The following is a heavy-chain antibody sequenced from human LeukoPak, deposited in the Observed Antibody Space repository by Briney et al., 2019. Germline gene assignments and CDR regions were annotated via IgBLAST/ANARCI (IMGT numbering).Heavy chain of an antibody. D-gene: IGHD1-1*01. CDR2: INDSGST. CDR3: ARGDYQLVSP. V-gene: IGHV4-34*01. CDR1: GGSLSGYY. J-gene: IGHJ5*02. Sequence: SETLSLTCAVYGGSLSGYYWNWIRQPPGKGLEWIGEINDSGSTNYNPSLKSRVTISVDTSKNQFSLKLSSVTAADTAVYYCARGDYQLVSPWGQGTLVTVSS.